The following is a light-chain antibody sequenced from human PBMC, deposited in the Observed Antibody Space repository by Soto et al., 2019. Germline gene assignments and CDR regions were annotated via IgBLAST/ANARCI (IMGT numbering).Light chain of an antibody. CDR3: QQSYSSWAT. V-gene: IGKV1-39*01. J-gene: IGKJ4*01. CDR2: AAS. Sequence: DIHMTQSPSSLSASVGDRVTITCRASQSISSYLNWYQQKKGKAPKLLIYAASSLQSGVLSRFSGSGYGTDFTLTISSLQPEDSASYCCQQSYSSWATFGGGTKVDIK. CDR1: QSISSY.